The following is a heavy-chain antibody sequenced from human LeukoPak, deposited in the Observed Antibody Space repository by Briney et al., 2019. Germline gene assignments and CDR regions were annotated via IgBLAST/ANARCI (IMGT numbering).Heavy chain of an antibody. V-gene: IGHV3-48*03. CDR1: GFTFSSYE. Sequence: GGSLRLSCAASGFTFSSYEMNWVRQAPGKGLEWVSYISSSGSTIYYADSVKGRFTISRDNSKNTLYLQMNSLRAEDTAVYYCAKRGSNFDYWGQGTLVTVSS. CDR3: AKRGSNFDY. J-gene: IGHJ4*02. D-gene: IGHD1-26*01. CDR2: ISSSGSTI.